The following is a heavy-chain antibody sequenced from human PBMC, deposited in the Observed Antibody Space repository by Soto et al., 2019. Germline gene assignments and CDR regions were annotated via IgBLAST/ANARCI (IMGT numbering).Heavy chain of an antibody. CDR3: TRIRADYGGNFYDY. D-gene: IGHD4-17*01. J-gene: IGHJ4*02. V-gene: IGHV2-70*01. CDR2: IDWDDDK. Sequence: SGPTLVNPTQTLTLTCTFSGFSLSTSGMCVSWIRQPPGKALEWLALIDWDDDKYYSTSLKTRLTISKDTSKNQVVLTMTNMDPVDTATYYCTRIRADYGGNFYDYWGQGTLVTVSS. CDR1: GFSLSTSGMC.